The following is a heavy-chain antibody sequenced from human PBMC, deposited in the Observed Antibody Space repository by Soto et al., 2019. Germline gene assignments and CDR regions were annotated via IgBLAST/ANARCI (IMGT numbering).Heavy chain of an antibody. V-gene: IGHV1-18*01. Sequence: ASVKVSCKASGYTFTSYGISWVRQAPGQGPEWMGWISAYNGNTNYAQKLQGRVTMTTDTSTSTAYMELRRLRSDDTAVYYCARVKALGQLLVRGYAFDIWGQGTMVTVSS. J-gene: IGHJ3*02. CDR1: GYTFTSYG. CDR3: ARVKALGQLLVRGYAFDI. D-gene: IGHD6-19*01. CDR2: ISAYNGNT.